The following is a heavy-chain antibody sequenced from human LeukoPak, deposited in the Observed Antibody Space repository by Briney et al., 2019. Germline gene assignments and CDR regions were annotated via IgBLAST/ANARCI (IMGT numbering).Heavy chain of an antibody. J-gene: IGHJ2*01. V-gene: IGHV4-59*08. CDR1: GGSISSYY. CDR3: ARYLAAGYFDL. CDR2: IYYTGST. Sequence: SETLSLTCTVSGGSISSYYWSWIRQPPGKGLDWIGYIYYTGSTNYNPSLKSRLTISVDTSKNQFSLKLSSVTAADTAVYYCARYLAAGYFDLWGRGTLVTVSP. D-gene: IGHD6-25*01.